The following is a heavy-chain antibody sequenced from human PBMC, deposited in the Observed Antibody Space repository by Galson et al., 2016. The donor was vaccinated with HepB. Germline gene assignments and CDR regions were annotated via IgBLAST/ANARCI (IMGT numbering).Heavy chain of an antibody. CDR2: ISKSGDYT. D-gene: IGHD3-10*01. V-gene: IGHV3-23*01. CDR1: GFIFSRYA. J-gene: IGHJ4*02. CDR3: ARQGDGEGVGLDY. Sequence: SLRLSCAASGFIFSRYAMSWVRQAPGKGLGWVSAISKSGDYTYYADSVKGRFTISRDNSNNTLYLQMNSLRAEDTALYYCARQGDGEGVGLDYWGQGTLVTVSS.